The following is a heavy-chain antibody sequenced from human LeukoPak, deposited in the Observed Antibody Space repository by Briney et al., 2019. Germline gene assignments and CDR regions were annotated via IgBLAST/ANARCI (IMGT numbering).Heavy chain of an antibody. J-gene: IGHJ4*02. Sequence: PSETLSLTCTVSGGSISSGGYYWSWIRQHPGKGLEWIGYIYYSGSTYYNPSLKSRVTISVDTPKNQFSLKLSSVTAADTAVYYCAGTSIAYEFFDYWGQGTLVTVSS. CDR3: AGTSIAYEFFDY. D-gene: IGHD6-6*01. CDR1: GGSISSGGYY. CDR2: IYYSGST. V-gene: IGHV4-31*03.